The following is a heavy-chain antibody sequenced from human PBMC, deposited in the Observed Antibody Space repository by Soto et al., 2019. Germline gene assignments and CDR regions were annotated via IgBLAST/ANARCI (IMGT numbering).Heavy chain of an antibody. CDR1: GGSISSSSYY. CDR3: AFFGDKFLYCSGGSCQAADY. Sequence: SETLSLTCTVSGGSISSSSYYWGWIRQPPGKGLEWIGSIYYSGSTYYNPSLKSRVTISVDTSKKQFSLKLSSLTAADTAVYYCAFFGDKFLYCSGGSCQAADYWGQGTLVTVSS. V-gene: IGHV4-39*01. D-gene: IGHD2-15*01. J-gene: IGHJ4*02. CDR2: IYYSGST.